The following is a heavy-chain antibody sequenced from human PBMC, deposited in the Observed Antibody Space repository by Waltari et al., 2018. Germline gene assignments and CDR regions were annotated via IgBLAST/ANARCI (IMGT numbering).Heavy chain of an antibody. CDR3: ARKGGRGYTYGPFYYDS. D-gene: IGHD5-18*01. Sequence: EVQLVEAGGAIVQPGGSLRLSCVASGFTFRAYLLPWVRQVPGKGLVWVSRINVDGSSISYSDSVKGRFTISRDNTKNTVFLQLNSLRAEDTGVYYCARKGGRGYTYGPFYYDSWGQGTLVTVSS. J-gene: IGHJ4*02. CDR2: INVDGSSI. V-gene: IGHV3-74*01. CDR1: GFTFRAYL.